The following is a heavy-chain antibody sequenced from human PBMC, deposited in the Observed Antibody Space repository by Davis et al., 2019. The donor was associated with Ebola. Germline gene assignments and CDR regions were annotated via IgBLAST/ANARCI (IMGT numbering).Heavy chain of an antibody. CDR2: IIPIFGTA. Sequence: SVKVSCKSSGGTFSSFAVGWVRQAPGQGLEWMGGIIPIFGTANYAQKFQGRVTITADESTSTAYMELSSLRSEDTAVYYCTIQQWEGGLTLFHHWGQGTLVIVSS. V-gene: IGHV1-69*13. CDR3: TIQQWEGGLTLFHH. CDR1: GGTFSSFA. J-gene: IGHJ1*01. D-gene: IGHD1-26*01.